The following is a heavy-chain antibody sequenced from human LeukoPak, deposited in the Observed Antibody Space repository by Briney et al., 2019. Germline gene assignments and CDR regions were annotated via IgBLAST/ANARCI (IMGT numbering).Heavy chain of an antibody. D-gene: IGHD2-2*01. V-gene: IGHV1-18*01. Sequence: GASVKVSCKASGYTFTGYGISWVRQAPGQGLEWMGWISAYNGNTNYAQKLQGRVTMTTDTSTSTAYMELRSLRSDDTAVYYCARGLSSTSLETPGYYYYMDVWGKGTTVTVSS. CDR2: ISAYNGNT. CDR1: GYTFTGYG. J-gene: IGHJ6*03. CDR3: ARGLSSTSLETPGYYYYMDV.